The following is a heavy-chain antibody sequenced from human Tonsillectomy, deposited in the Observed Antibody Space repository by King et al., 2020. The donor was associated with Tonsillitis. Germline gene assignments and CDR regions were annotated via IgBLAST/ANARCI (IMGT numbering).Heavy chain of an antibody. D-gene: IGHD3-10*01. CDR2: IYYSGST. CDR1: GGSISSGGYS. V-gene: IGHV4-30-4*07. CDR3: ARGGIHSYFDY. Sequence: QLQESGPGLVKPSQTLSLTCAVSGGSISSGGYSWSWIRQPPGKGLEWIGYIYYSGSTYYNPSLKSRVTISVEPSKNQFSLKLSSVTAADTAVYYCARGGIHSYFDYWGQGTLVTVSS. J-gene: IGHJ4*02.